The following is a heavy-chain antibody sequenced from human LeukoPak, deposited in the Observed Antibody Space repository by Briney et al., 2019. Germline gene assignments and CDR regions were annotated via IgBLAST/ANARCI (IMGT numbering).Heavy chain of an antibody. D-gene: IGHD4-17*01. CDR1: GGTFSSYA. J-gene: IGHJ6*03. CDR2: IIPIFGTA. CDR3: ARGHDYGDYGMYYYYMDV. Sequence: ASVKVSCKASGGTFSSYAISWVRQAPGQGLEWMGGIIPIFGTANYAQKFQGRVTITTDESTSTAYMELSSLRSEDTAVYYCARGHDYGDYGMYYYYMDVWGKGTTVTVSS. V-gene: IGHV1-69*05.